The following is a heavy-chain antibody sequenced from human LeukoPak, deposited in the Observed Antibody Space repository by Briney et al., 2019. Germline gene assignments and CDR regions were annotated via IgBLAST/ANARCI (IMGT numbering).Heavy chain of an antibody. J-gene: IGHJ4*02. D-gene: IGHD2-21*01. CDR3: ARGLFSTWAYYFDY. CDR1: GGSFSGYY. V-gene: IGHV4-34*01. CDR2: INHSGST. Sequence: PSETLSLTCAVYGGSFSGYYWGWIRQPPGKGLEWIGEINHSGSTNYNPSLKSRVTISVDTSKNRFSLKLSSVTAADTAVYYCARGLFSTWAYYFDYWGQGTLVTVSS.